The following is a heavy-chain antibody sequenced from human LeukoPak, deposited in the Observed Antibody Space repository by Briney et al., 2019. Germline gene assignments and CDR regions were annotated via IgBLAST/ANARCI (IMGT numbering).Heavy chain of an antibody. CDR3: ARSSYCTNGVCYPDWFDP. CDR2: INPSGGST. CDR1: GYTFTSYY. Sequence: ASVKVSCKASGYTFTSYYMHWVRQAPGQGLEWMGIINPSGGSTSYAQKFQGRVTMTRDTSTSTVYMELSSLRPEDTAVYYCARSSYCTNGVCYPDWFDPWGQGSLVTVSS. V-gene: IGHV1-46*01. J-gene: IGHJ5*02. D-gene: IGHD2-8*01.